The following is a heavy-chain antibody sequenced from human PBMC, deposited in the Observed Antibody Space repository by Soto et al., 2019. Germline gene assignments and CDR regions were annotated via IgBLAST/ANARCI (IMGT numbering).Heavy chain of an antibody. D-gene: IGHD3-10*01. V-gene: IGHV4-34*01. CDR2: INYNGGT. Sequence: QVQQQQWGAGLLKPSETLSLICGVYGGSIRNYYWSWIRQSPGKGLEWIGDINYNGGTNYNPSLKSRVTTSLDTSKKQVSLMVSSVTAADTAVYYCARGSRDSYPGSRIFDLWGRGTRVTVSS. CDR3: ARGSRDSYPGSRIFDL. J-gene: IGHJ4*02. CDR1: GGSIRNYY.